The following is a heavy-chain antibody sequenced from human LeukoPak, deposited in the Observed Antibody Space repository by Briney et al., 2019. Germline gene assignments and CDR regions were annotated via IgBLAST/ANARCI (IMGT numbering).Heavy chain of an antibody. D-gene: IGHD3-16*01. CDR2: ISYDGSNK. CDR1: GFTFSSYW. Sequence: GGSLRLSCAASGFTFSSYWMSWVRQAPGKGLEWVAVISYDGSNKYYADSVKGRFTISRDNSKNTLYLQMNSLRAEDTAVYYCARVLLGLDYWGQGTLVTVSS. J-gene: IGHJ4*02. V-gene: IGHV3-30-3*01. CDR3: ARVLLGLDY.